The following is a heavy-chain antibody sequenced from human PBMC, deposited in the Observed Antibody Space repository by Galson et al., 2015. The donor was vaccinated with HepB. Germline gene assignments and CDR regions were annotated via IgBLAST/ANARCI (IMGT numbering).Heavy chain of an antibody. J-gene: IGHJ4*02. CDR2: ITPYNGNT. D-gene: IGHD3-22*01. CDR3: ARTYYYDSSGYSGY. V-gene: IGHV1-18*01. CDR1: GNTFTSYG. Sequence: SVKVSCKAFGNTFTSYGINWVRQAPGQGLEWMGWITPYNGNTNYAQKFQGRVTMTTDTSTSTVHMELRSLRSDDTAVYYCARTYYYDSSGYSGYWGQGTLVTVSS.